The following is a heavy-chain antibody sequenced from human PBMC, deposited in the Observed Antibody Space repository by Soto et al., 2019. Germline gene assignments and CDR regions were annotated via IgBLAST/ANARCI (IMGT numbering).Heavy chain of an antibody. CDR3: ARPVAYYYDSSGYSFDY. J-gene: IGHJ4*02. Sequence: ASVKVSCKASGGTFRSYGISWVRQAPGQGLEWMGWINPNSGGTNYAQKFQGWVTMTRDTSIGTAYMELSRLRSDDTAVYYCARPVAYYYDSSGYSFDYWGQGTLVTVSS. D-gene: IGHD3-22*01. CDR1: GGTFRSYG. CDR2: INPNSGGT. V-gene: IGHV1-2*04.